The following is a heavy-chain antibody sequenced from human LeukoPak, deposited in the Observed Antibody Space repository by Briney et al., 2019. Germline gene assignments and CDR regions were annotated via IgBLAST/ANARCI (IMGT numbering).Heavy chain of an antibody. J-gene: IGHJ4*02. CDR1: GGSFSGYY. CDR3: ARATSSGWFRQ. CDR2: INHSGST. Sequence: SETLSLTCAVYGGSFSGYYWSWIRQPPGKGLEWIGEINHSGSTNYNPSLKSRVTISVDTPKNQFSLKLSSVTAADTAVYYCARATSSGWFRQWGQGTLVTVSS. V-gene: IGHV4-34*01. D-gene: IGHD6-19*01.